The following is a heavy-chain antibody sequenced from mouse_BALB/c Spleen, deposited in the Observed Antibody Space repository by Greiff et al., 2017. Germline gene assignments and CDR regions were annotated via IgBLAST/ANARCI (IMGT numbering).Heavy chain of an antibody. J-gene: IGHJ1*01. CDR2: ILPGSGST. CDR3: ARFPTTVVDWYFDV. Sequence: QVQLKQSGAELMKPGASVKISCKATGYTFSSYWIEWVKQRPGHGLEWIGEILPGSGSTNYNEKFKGKATFTADTSSNTAYMQLSSLTSEDSAVYYCARFPTTVVDWYFDVWGAGTTVTVSS. V-gene: IGHV1-9*01. D-gene: IGHD1-1*01. CDR1: GYTFSSYW.